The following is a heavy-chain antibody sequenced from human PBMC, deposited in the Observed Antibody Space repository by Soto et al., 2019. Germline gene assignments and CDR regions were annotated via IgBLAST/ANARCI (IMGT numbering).Heavy chain of an antibody. CDR3: ARTWFGELSPSSGYYYYGMDV. Sequence: ASVKVSCKASGGTFSSYAISWVRQAPGQGLEWMGGIIPIFGTANYAQKFQGRVTITADESTSTAYMELSSLRSEDTAVYYCARTWFGELSPSSGYYYYGMDVWGQGTTVTVSS. D-gene: IGHD3-10*01. CDR2: IIPIFGTA. CDR1: GGTFSSYA. J-gene: IGHJ6*02. V-gene: IGHV1-69*13.